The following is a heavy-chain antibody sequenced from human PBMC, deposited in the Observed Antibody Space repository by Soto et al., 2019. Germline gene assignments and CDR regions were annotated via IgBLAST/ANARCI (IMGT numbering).Heavy chain of an antibody. D-gene: IGHD4-17*01. CDR3: ASSNDYGDSNWFDP. CDR2: IYYSGST. J-gene: IGHJ5*02. CDR1: GGSISSGDYY. V-gene: IGHV4-30-4*01. Sequence: PSETLSLTCTVSGGSISSGDYYWSWIRQPPGKGLEWIGYIYYSGSTYYNPSLKSRVTISVDTSKNQFSLKLSSVTAAETAVYYCASSNDYGDSNWFDPWGQGTLVTVSS.